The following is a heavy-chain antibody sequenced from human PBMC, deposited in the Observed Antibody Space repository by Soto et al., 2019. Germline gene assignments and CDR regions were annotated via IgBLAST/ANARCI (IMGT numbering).Heavy chain of an antibody. J-gene: IGHJ5*02. CDR1: GGSISSRSSY. V-gene: IGHV4-39*01. CDR3: SVANSNWFDP. D-gene: IGHD5-12*01. CDR2: IYHSGST. Sequence: SETLSLTCTVSGGSISSRSSYWSWIRQPPGKGLEWIGNIYHSGSTYYSPSLESRVTISIDTSKNQFSLRLNSVTATDTAVCYCSVANSNWFDPWGQGTLVTVSS.